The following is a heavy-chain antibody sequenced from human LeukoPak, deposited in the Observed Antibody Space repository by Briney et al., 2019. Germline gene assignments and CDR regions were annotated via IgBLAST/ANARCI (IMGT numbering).Heavy chain of an antibody. CDR2: ISSSSSYI. V-gene: IGHV3-21*01. J-gene: IGHJ4*02. D-gene: IGHD3-10*01. Sequence: GGSLRLSCAASGFTFSRYTMNWVRQAPEKGLEWVSSISSSSSYIYYADSVKGRFTTSRHNAKNSLYLQMNSLRAEDTAVYYCARAGFTFSDYFGSFFDYWGQGTLVTVSS. CDR3: ARAGFTFSDYFGSFFDY. CDR1: GFTFSRYT.